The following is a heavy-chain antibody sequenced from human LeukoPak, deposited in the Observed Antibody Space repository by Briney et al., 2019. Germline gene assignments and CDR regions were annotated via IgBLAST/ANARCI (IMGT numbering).Heavy chain of an antibody. D-gene: IGHD3-10*01. CDR1: GFTFSSYT. V-gene: IGHV3-23*01. CDR3: AKAPHHYGPFDY. Sequence: GGSLRLSCAASGFTFSSYTMSWVRQAPGKGLEWVSTITTSDGNTYYADSVKGRFTVSRDNSKNTLFLQMNSLRAEDTAVYYCAKAPHHYGPFDYWGQGTLVTVSS. J-gene: IGHJ4*02. CDR2: ITTSDGNT.